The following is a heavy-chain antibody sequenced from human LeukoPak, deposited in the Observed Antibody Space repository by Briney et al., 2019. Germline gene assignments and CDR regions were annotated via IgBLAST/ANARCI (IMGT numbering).Heavy chain of an antibody. V-gene: IGHV4-61*01. Sequence: PSETLSLTCTVSGGSVSSGSYYWSWIRQPPGKGLEWIGYIYYSGSTNYNPSLKSRVTFSVDTSKNQFSLKLSSVTAADTAVYYCARLLSSDWYKGAFDIWGQGTMVTVSS. J-gene: IGHJ3*02. CDR2: IYYSGST. CDR3: ARLLSSDWYKGAFDI. CDR1: GGSVSSGSYY. D-gene: IGHD6-19*01.